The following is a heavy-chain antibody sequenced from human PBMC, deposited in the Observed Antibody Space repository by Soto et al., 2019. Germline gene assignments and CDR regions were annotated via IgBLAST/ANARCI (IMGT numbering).Heavy chain of an antibody. Sequence: QVQLVESGGGVVQPGRSLRLSCAASGFTFSSYGMHWVRQAPGKGLEWVAVISYDGSNKYYADSVKGRFTISRDNSKNTLYLQMNSLRAEDTAVYYCAKGYLLSWIQLWPPDYLGQGTLVTVSS. J-gene: IGHJ4*02. CDR3: AKGYLLSWIQLWPPDY. CDR1: GFTFSSYG. D-gene: IGHD5-18*01. V-gene: IGHV3-30*18. CDR2: ISYDGSNK.